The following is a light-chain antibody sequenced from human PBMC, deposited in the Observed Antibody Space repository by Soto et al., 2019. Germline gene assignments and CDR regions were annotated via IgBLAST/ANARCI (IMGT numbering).Light chain of an antibody. CDR1: QDISNY. J-gene: IGKJ5*01. CDR3: QQYDNLPIP. V-gene: IGKV1-33*01. Sequence: DIQMTQSPSSLSASVGDRVTITCQASQDISNYLNWYQQKPGKAPKLLIYDASNLETGVPSRFSGSGSGTDFTFTISSLQPEDSAAYYCQQYDNLPIPVAQGTRLEIK. CDR2: DAS.